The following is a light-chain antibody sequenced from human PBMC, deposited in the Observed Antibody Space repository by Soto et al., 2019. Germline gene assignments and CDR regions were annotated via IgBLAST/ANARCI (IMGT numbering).Light chain of an antibody. CDR2: GAS. J-gene: IGKJ1*01. CDR3: QQYRRSPWT. Sequence: EIVLTQSPGTLSLSPGERATLSCRASESVSSSDLAWYQQTSGQAPRLLIYGASSRTTGIPDRFSGSGSGTDFTLTISRMEPEDFAAYNCQQYRRSPWTFGQGTKVEIK. CDR1: ESVSSSD. V-gene: IGKV3-20*01.